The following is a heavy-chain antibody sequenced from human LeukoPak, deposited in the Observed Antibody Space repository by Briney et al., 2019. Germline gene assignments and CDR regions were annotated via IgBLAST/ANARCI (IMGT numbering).Heavy chain of an antibody. CDR2: IDPNSGGT. CDR1: GYTFTGYY. Sequence: ASVKVSCKASGYTFTGYYMHWVRQAPGQGLEWMGWIDPNSGGTDYAQKFQGRVTLTRDTSISTAYMELSRLRSDDTAVHYCAAGYCSGDSCYHFDHWGQGTLVTVSS. J-gene: IGHJ4*02. CDR3: AAGYCSGDSCYHFDH. D-gene: IGHD2-15*01. V-gene: IGHV1-2*02.